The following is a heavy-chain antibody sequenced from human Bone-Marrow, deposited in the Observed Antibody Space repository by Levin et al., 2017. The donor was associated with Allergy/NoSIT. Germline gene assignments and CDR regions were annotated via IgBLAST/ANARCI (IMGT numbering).Heavy chain of an antibody. CDR1: GFTFSTYA. Sequence: GGSLRLSCAAPGFTFSTYAMSWVRQAPGKGLEWVSAISGGGGHTYYADSVRGRFTISMDTSKTTLYLQMNSLRAEDTAVYYCAKGDDLRFVEYIFHHWGQGTLVTVSS. J-gene: IGHJ1*01. V-gene: IGHV3-23*01. CDR3: AKGDDLRFVEYIFHH. D-gene: IGHD3-3*01. CDR2: ISGGGGHT.